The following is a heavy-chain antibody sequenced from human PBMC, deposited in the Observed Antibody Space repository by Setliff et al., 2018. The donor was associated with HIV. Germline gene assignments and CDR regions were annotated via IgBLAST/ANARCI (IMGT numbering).Heavy chain of an antibody. CDR3: ARQSGYTRGWDIFGLVAGSFDI. D-gene: IGHD3-3*01. CDR2: IHYGGFF. V-gene: IGHV4-39*01. Sequence: LSLTCTVSGGSFRSSRYYWGWIRQPPGKGLEWIGNIHYGGFFWYSPSLKSRVTISVDTSKNQFSLKLSSVTAADTAVYYCARQSGYTRGWDIFGLVAGSFDIWGQGTMVTVSS. CDR1: GGSFRSSRYY. J-gene: IGHJ3*02.